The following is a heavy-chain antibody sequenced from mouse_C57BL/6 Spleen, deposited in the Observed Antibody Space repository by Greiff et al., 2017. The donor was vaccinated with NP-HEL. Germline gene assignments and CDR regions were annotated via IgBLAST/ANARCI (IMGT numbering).Heavy chain of an antibody. V-gene: IGHV1-26*01. CDR1: GYTFTDYY. CDR3: ASGGYYGTWCAY. Sequence: EVQLQQSGPELVKPGASVKISCKASGYTFTDYYMNWVKQSHGKSLEWIGDINPNNGGTSYNQKFKGKATLTVDKSSSTAYMELRSLTSEDSAVYYCASGGYYGTWCAYWGQGTLVTVSA. CDR2: INPNNGGT. J-gene: IGHJ3*01. D-gene: IGHD1-1*01.